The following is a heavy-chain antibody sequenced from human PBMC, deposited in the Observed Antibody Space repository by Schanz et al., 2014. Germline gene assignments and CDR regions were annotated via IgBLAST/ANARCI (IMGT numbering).Heavy chain of an antibody. CDR1: GYTFTDYY. Sequence: QVHLVQSGAEVKKPGASVKVSCKASGYTFTDYYIHWVRQAPGQGLEWMGIIYPSDSRTSYAQKLQDRLTLTRDVSTRTLYMELSSLRSEDTAIYYCTRGGSTFFMAVEHWGQGTLVTVSS. D-gene: IGHD6-13*01. CDR2: IYPSDSRT. V-gene: IGHV1-46*03. J-gene: IGHJ5*02. CDR3: TRGGSTFFMAVEH.